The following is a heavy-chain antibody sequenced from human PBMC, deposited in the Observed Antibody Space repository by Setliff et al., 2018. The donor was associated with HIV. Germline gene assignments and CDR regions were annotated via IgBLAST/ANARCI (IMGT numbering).Heavy chain of an antibody. CDR1: GFTVSTYY. J-gene: IGHJ6*03. D-gene: IGHD1-26*01. CDR3: AKDGVGATFYYYYYYMDV. V-gene: IGHV3-23*01. CDR2: ISGSGGST. Sequence: GSLRLSCAASGFTVSTYYMSWVRQAPGKGLEWVSVISGSGGSTYYADSVKGRFTISRDNSKNTLYLQMNSLRAEDTAVYYCAKDGVGATFYYYYYYMDVWGKGTTVTVSS.